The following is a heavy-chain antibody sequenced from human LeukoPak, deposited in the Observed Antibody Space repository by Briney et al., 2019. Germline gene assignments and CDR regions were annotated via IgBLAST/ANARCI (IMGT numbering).Heavy chain of an antibody. Sequence: GGSLRLSCAASGFPFSSYAMSWVRQAPGKGLEWVSAVSGSGGTTYYADSVKGRFTISRDNSKNTLCLQMNSLRAEDTALYYCAKSDYYDSSGHPSSLEYWGQGTLVTVSS. CDR3: AKSDYYDSSGHPSSLEY. V-gene: IGHV3-23*01. D-gene: IGHD3-22*01. J-gene: IGHJ4*02. CDR2: VSGSGGTT. CDR1: GFPFSSYA.